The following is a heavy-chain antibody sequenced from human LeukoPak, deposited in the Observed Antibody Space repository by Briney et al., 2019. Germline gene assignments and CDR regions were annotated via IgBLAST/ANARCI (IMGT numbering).Heavy chain of an antibody. J-gene: IGHJ6*03. CDR2: IIDSGDIT. CDR3: AKLGGQEVYNYYVGV. V-gene: IGHV3-23*01. CDR1: GFTFSDYS. D-gene: IGHD3-16*01. Sequence: GGSLRLSCAASGFTFSDYSMNWVRQAPGKGLEWISGIIDSGDITYYANSVKGRFTISRDNSKNTLYLQMNSLRAEDTAVYYCAKLGGQEVYNYYVGVWGKGTTVAVSS.